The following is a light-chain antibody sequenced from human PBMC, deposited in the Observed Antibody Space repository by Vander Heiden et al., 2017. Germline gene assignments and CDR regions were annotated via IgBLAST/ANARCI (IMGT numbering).Light chain of an antibody. Sequence: DIVLNQSPESLAVSLGERATINCKSSQSDLSSFNCKNPVAGLRQKPRQPPELLISWASTRGSGVPVRFSGSGSDTDFTLTISNMQAEDVSVYYYGQHSTKTFGQGTKVEIK. CDR1: QSDLSSFNCKNP. CDR3: GQHSTKT. J-gene: IGKJ1*01. CDR2: WAS. V-gene: IGKV4-1*01.